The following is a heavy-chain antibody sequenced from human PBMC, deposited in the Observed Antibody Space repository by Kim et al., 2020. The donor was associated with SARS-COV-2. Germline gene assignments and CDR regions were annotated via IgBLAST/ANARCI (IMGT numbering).Heavy chain of an antibody. CDR3: ARHGTSSSSHFDY. V-gene: IGHV4-59*08. D-gene: IGHD6-13*01. J-gene: IGHJ4*02. Sequence: TPSLKGRVTQSVDTSKNQFSRKLDSVTAADTAVYYGARHGTSSSSHFDYWGQGTLVTVSS.